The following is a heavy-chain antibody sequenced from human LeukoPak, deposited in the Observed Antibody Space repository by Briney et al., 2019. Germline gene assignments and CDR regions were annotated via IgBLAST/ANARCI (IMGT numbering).Heavy chain of an antibody. CDR3: ARVYSSGEGN. J-gene: IGHJ4*02. CDR2: IIPILGIA. D-gene: IGHD6-19*01. Sequence: ASVKVSCKASGYTFTSYAISWVRQAPGQGLEWMGRIIPILGIANYAQKFQGRVTITADKSTSTAYMELSSLRSEDTAVYYCARVYSSGEGNWGQGTLVTVSP. V-gene: IGHV1-69*04. CDR1: GYTFTSYA.